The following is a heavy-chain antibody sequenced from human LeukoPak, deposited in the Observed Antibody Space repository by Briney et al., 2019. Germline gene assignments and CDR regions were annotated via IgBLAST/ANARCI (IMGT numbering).Heavy chain of an antibody. CDR1: GGSISGYY. Sequence: SETLSLTCTVSGGSISGYYWSWIRQPPGKGLEWIGYIYYSGGTTNCNPSLKSRVTISGDTSKNQFSLKLGSVTAADTAVYYCARAVTTGLDYFDYWGQGTLVTVSS. J-gene: IGHJ4*02. CDR2: IYYSGGTT. D-gene: IGHD4-17*01. CDR3: ARAVTTGLDYFDY. V-gene: IGHV4-59*01.